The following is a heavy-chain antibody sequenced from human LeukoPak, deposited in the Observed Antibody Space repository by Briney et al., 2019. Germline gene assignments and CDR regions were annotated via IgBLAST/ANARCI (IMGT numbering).Heavy chain of an antibody. Sequence: PSETLSLTCAVYGGSFSGYYWSWIRQPPGKGLEWIGEINHSGSTYYNPSLKSRVTISVDTSKNQFSLKLSSVTAADTAVYYCARVGFRTPLYYFDYWGQGTLVTVSS. CDR3: ARVGFRTPLYYFDY. V-gene: IGHV4-34*01. CDR1: GGSFSGYY. CDR2: INHSGST. J-gene: IGHJ4*02. D-gene: IGHD1-1*01.